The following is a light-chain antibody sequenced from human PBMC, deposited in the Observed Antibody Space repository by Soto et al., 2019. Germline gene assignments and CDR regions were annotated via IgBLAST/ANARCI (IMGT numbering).Light chain of an antibody. Sequence: VLTQSPSASASLGASVKLTCTLSSRHSSYAIAWHQQQPEKGPRYLMKLNSDGSHSKGDGIPDRFSGSSSGAERYLTISSLQSEDEADYYCQTWGTGIQGVFGGGTKLTVL. CDR1: SRHSSYA. V-gene: IGLV4-69*01. J-gene: IGLJ3*02. CDR3: QTWGTGIQGV. CDR2: LNSDGSH.